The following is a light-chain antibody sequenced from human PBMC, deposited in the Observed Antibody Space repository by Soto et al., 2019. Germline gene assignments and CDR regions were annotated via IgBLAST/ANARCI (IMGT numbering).Light chain of an antibody. J-gene: IGKJ1*01. V-gene: IGKV1-39*01. CDR3: QQSYSTLWT. CDR2: AAS. Sequence: DIPMTQSPSSLSASVGDRVTITCRASQSISSYLNWYQQKTGKXHKLLIYAASSLQSGVPSRFSVSVSGTDFTLNISSLQPEDGATYDGQQSYSTLWTFGQGTKVDIK. CDR1: QSISSY.